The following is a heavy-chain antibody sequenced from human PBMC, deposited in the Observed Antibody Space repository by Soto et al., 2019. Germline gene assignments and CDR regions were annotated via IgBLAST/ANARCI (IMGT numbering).Heavy chain of an antibody. CDR1: GFTFSSYG. CDR3: AREGITMVRGINWFDP. Sequence: QVQLVESGGGVVQPGRSLRLSCAASGFTFSSYGMHWVRQAPGKGLEWVAVIWYDGSNKYYADSVKGRFTISRDNSKKPLYLQMNSLRAEDTAVYYCAREGITMVRGINWFDPWGQGTLVTVSS. D-gene: IGHD3-10*01. J-gene: IGHJ5*02. V-gene: IGHV3-33*01. CDR2: IWYDGSNK.